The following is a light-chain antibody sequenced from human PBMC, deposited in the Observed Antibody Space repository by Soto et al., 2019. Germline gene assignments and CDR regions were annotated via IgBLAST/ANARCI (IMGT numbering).Light chain of an antibody. J-gene: IGLJ3*02. CDR3: SSYTTSTTRV. V-gene: IGLV2-14*01. CDR2: DVT. CDR1: SSDIGFYDF. Sequence: QSALTQPASVSGSPGQSITISCTGTSSDIGFYDFVSWYQQHPGRAPKLLIYDVTNRPSGISDRFSGSKSGNTASLTISGLQPEDEADYYCSSYTTSTTRVFGGGTKLTVL.